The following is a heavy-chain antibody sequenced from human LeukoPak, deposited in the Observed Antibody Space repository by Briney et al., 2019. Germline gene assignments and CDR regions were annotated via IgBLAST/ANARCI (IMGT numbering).Heavy chain of an antibody. Sequence: SETLSLTCTVSAYSISSGYYWGWIRQPPGKGLEWIGSIYHSGSTYYNPSLKSRVTISVDTSKNQFSLNLNSVTAADTAVYYCARVWGPVDYWGQGTLVTVSS. CDR3: ARVWGPVDY. CDR2: IYHSGST. V-gene: IGHV4-38-2*02. J-gene: IGHJ4*02. D-gene: IGHD7-27*01. CDR1: AYSISSGYY.